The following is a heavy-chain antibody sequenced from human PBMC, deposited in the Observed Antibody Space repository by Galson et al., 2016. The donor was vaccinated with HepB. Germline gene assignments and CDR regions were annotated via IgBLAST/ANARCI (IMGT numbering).Heavy chain of an antibody. CDR3: ARGVSSAPRSSFDH. J-gene: IGHJ4*02. CDR1: GFTFSSYW. D-gene: IGHD6-19*01. CDR2: IEGDGTGT. V-gene: IGHV3-74*01. Sequence: SLRLSCAAPGFTFSSYWMHWVRQVPGKGLVWVSRIEGDGTGTHYADSVKGRFTISRDNAKNTLYVQMIGLRDEDTAVYYCARGVSSAPRSSFDHWGQGILVSVSS.